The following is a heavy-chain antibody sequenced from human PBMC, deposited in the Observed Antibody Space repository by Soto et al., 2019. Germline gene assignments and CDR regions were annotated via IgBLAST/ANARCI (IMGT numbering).Heavy chain of an antibody. CDR3: VKDRYVDY. CDR1: GFTFSSYA. V-gene: IGHV3-64D*06. J-gene: IGHJ4*02. Sequence: VGSLRLSCSVSGFTFSSYAMHWVRQAPGKGLEYVASISSEGASTYYADSVKGRFIISRENSKNTLYLQMSSLRAEDTAVYYCVKDRYVDYWGQGILVTVSS. CDR2: ISSEGAST.